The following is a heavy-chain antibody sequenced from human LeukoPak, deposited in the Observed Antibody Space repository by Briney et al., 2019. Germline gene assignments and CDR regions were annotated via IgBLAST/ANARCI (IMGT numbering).Heavy chain of an antibody. V-gene: IGHV3-30*18. CDR3: AKDQGIYGSGSYTTTYFDY. CDR1: GFTFSSYG. J-gene: IGHJ4*02. D-gene: IGHD3-10*01. Sequence: PGRSLRLSYAASGFTFSSYGMHWVRQAPGKGLEWVAVTSYDGSNKYYTDSVKGRFTISRDNSKNTLYLQMNSLRAEDTAVYYCAKDQGIYGSGSYTTTYFDYWGQGTLVTVSS. CDR2: TSYDGSNK.